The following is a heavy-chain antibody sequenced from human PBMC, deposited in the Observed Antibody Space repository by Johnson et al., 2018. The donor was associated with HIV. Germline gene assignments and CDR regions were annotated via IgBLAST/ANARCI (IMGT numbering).Heavy chain of an antibody. J-gene: IGHJ3*02. CDR2: ISWNSGSI. CDR1: GFTFDDYA. D-gene: IGHD4-23*01. V-gene: IGHV3-9*01. Sequence: VQLVESGGGLVQPGRSLRLSCAASGFTFDDYAMHWVRQAPGKGLEWVPGISWNSGSIGYAESVKGRFTISRDNAKNTVYLQMNSLRAEDTAMYDFVKDMKVRAVVTFRAFDIWCQGTMVTVSS. CDR3: VKDMKVRAVVTFRAFDI.